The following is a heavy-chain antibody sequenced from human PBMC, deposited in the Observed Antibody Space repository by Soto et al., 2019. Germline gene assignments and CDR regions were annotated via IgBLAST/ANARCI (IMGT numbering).Heavy chain of an antibody. D-gene: IGHD3-16*01. Sequence: GGSLRLSCAASGFPFSSYAMNWVRQAPGKGLEWVSTIGGGSDVTYFADSVKGRFTISRDNSKNTVYLHMNSLRAEDAAVYFCAKAIVTKLGEYYFDSWGPGTLVTVSS. CDR2: IGGGSDVT. V-gene: IGHV3-23*01. CDR1: GFPFSSYA. CDR3: AKAIVTKLGEYYFDS. J-gene: IGHJ4*02.